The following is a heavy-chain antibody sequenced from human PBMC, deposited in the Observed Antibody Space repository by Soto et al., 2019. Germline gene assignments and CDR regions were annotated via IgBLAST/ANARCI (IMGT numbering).Heavy chain of an antibody. CDR3: AREDSIIIQAVSDF. CDR2: ITKSDYT. Sequence: GSVRLSCXVSGFAFNKYGINWVRHAPGKGLERVSSITKSDYTYYSDSVTGRFTISRDNAKNSVSLQMNTLRVEDTAVYYWAREDSIIIQAVSDFWGQRALVTVSS. D-gene: IGHD2-2*01. J-gene: IGHJ4*02. CDR1: GFAFNKYG. V-gene: IGHV3-21*01.